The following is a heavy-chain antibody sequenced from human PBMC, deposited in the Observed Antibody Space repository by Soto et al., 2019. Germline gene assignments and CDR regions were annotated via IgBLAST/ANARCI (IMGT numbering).Heavy chain of an antibody. D-gene: IGHD6-6*01. J-gene: IGHJ6*02. CDR3: ARRGSSPYYYYGMDV. Sequence: ESLKISCKGSGYSFTSYWISWVRQMPGKGLEWMGRIDPSDSYTNYSPSFQGHVTISADKSISTAYLQWSSLKASDTAMYYCARRGSSPYYYYGMDVWGQGTTVTISS. V-gene: IGHV5-10-1*01. CDR1: GYSFTSYW. CDR2: IDPSDSYT.